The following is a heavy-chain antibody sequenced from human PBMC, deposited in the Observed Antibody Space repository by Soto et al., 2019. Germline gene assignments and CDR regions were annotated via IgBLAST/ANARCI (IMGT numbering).Heavy chain of an antibody. V-gene: IGHV1-18*01. J-gene: IGHJ6*02. Sequence: XSVKVSCKASGYTFTSYGIIWVRQAPGQGLEWMGWISAYNGNTNYAQKLQGRVTMTTDASTSTAYMELRSLRSDDTAVYYCARDRRRWSPTYYYYGMDAWGQGTTVTV. D-gene: IGHD2-8*01. CDR2: ISAYNGNT. CDR1: GYTFTSYG. CDR3: ARDRRRWSPTYYYYGMDA.